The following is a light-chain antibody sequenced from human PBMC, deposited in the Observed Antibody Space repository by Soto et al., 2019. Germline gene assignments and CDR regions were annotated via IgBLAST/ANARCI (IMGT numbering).Light chain of an antibody. CDR1: QSVRNI. CDR3: QQRSSWPLFT. J-gene: IGKJ3*01. Sequence: EIVLTQSPATLSLSPGERATLSGRASQSVRNILAWYQQKPGQAPRLLIYDASNRASGIPARFSGSGSGTDFTLTISSLEPEDYAVYYCQQRSSWPLFTFGPGTKVDI. V-gene: IGKV3-11*01. CDR2: DAS.